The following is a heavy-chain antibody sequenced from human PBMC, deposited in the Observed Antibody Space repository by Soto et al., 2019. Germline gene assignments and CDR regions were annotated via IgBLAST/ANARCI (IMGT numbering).Heavy chain of an antibody. D-gene: IGHD6-13*01. J-gene: IGHJ4*02. CDR3: AYSSTPFDY. CDR1: GFTFSSYA. Sequence: GGSPRLSCAASGFTFSSYAMSWVRQAPGKGLEWVSAISGSGGSTYYADSVKGRFTISRDNSKNTLYLQMDSLRAEDTAVYYCAYSSTPFDYWGQGTLVTVSS. V-gene: IGHV3-23*01. CDR2: ISGSGGST.